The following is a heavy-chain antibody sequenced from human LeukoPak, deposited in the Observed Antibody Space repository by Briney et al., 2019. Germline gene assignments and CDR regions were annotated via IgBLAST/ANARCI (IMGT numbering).Heavy chain of an antibody. V-gene: IGHV3-64*01. J-gene: IGHJ4*02. CDR1: GFIFTTYT. Sequence: GGSLRLSCAASGFIFTTYTMHWVRQAPGKGLEYVSAINSNEDTTYYANSVKGRFTISRDNSKHTLYLQMGTLRAEDMAVYYCVRDGFDYWGQGTLVTVSS. CDR2: INSNEDTT. CDR3: VRDGFDY.